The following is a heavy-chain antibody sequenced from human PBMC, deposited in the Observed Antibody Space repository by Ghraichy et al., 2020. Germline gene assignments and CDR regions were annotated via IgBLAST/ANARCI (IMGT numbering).Heavy chain of an antibody. CDR2: INGDGSGR. V-gene: IGHV3-7*01. CDR1: GFTFSDYW. Sequence: LSLTCVASGFTFSDYWMDWVRQAPGKGLEYVANINGDGSGRYYVDSVKGRFTISRDNAKNSLYLQMNNLRAEDTAVYYCTRDSNWLFEYWGQGTRVAVSS. CDR3: TRDSNWLFEY. D-gene: IGHD7-27*01. J-gene: IGHJ4*02.